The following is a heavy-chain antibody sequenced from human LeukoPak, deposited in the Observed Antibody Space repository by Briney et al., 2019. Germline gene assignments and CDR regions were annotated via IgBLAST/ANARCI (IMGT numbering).Heavy chain of an antibody. CDR3: ARGTDYRMMYYYYGMDV. CDR1: GFTFSSYG. CDR2: ISYDGSNK. Sequence: GGSLRLSCAASGFTFSSYGMHWVRQAPGKGLEWVAVISYDGSNKYYADSVKGRFTISRDNSKNTLYLQMSSLRSEDTAVYYCARGTDYRMMYYYYGMDVWGQGTTVTVSS. D-gene: IGHD4-11*01. J-gene: IGHJ6*02. V-gene: IGHV3-30*03.